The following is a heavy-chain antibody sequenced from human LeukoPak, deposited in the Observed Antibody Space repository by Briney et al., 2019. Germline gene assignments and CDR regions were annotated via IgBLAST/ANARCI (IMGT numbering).Heavy chain of an antibody. CDR2: INAGNGNT. V-gene: IGHV1-3*01. D-gene: IGHD3-10*01. Sequence: GASVKVSCKASGYTFTSYAMHWVCQAPGQRLEWMGWINAGNGNTKYSQKFQGRVTITRDTSASTAYMELSSLRSEDTAVYYCARAPDFYGSGSYLDYWGQGTLVTVSS. CDR3: ARAPDFYGSGSYLDY. CDR1: GYTFTSYA. J-gene: IGHJ4*02.